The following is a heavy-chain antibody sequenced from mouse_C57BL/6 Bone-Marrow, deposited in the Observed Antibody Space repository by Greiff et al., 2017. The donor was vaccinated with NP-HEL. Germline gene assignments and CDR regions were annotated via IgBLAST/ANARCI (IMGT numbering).Heavy chain of an antibody. Sequence: EVQLQESGGGLVKPGGSLKLSCAASGFTFSDYGMHWVRQAPEKGLEWVAYISSGSSTIYYADTVKGRFTISRDNAKNTLFLQMTSLRSEDTAMYYCARRDYYDYGIFAYWGQGTLVTVSA. V-gene: IGHV5-17*01. J-gene: IGHJ3*01. CDR3: ARRDYYDYGIFAY. D-gene: IGHD2-4*01. CDR2: ISSGSSTI. CDR1: GFTFSDYG.